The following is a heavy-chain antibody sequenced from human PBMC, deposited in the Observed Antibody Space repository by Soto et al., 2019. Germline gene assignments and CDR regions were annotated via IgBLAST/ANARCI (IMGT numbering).Heavy chain of an antibody. CDR2: IYYSGST. CDR1: GGSISSGGYY. CDR3: ARDILRANYYYYGMDV. D-gene: IGHD3-9*01. J-gene: IGHJ6*02. V-gene: IGHV4-31*03. Sequence: SETLSLTCTVSGGSISSGGYYWSWIRQHPGKGLEWIGYIYYSGSTYYNPSLKSRVTISVDTSKNQFSLKLSSVTAADTAVYYCARDILRANYYYYGMDVWGQGTTVTVSS.